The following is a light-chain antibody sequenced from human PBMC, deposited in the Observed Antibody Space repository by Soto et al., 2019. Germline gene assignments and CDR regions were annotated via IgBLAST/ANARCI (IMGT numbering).Light chain of an antibody. CDR2: DAS. J-gene: IGKJ2*01. CDR1: QSVSSY. Sequence: EIVLTQSPATLSFSPGERATLSCRASQSVSSYLAWYQQKPGQAPRLLIYDASNRATGIPARFSGSGSGTDFTRTISSLEPEDFAVYYCQQRSNWYTFGQGTKLEIK. CDR3: QQRSNWYT. V-gene: IGKV3-11*01.